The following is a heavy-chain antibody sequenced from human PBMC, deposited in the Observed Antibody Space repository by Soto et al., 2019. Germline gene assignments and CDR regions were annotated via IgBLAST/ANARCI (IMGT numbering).Heavy chain of an antibody. CDR2: INHAGST. Sequence: SETLSLTCAVYGGSFSGYFWSWIRQPPGKGLEWIGEINHAGSTNYNPSLKSRVTISVDTSKNQFSLKLSSVTAADSAVYFCASTYCSGGSCYSVFDYWGQGTLVTVSS. V-gene: IGHV4-34*01. D-gene: IGHD2-15*01. J-gene: IGHJ4*02. CDR3: ASTYCSGGSCYSVFDY. CDR1: GGSFSGYF.